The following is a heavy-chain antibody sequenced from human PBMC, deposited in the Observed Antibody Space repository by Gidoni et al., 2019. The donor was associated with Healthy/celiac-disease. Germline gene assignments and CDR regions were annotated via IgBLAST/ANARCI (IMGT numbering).Heavy chain of an antibody. J-gene: IGHJ3*02. D-gene: IGHD1-26*01. CDR3: ARDPRIVGALGDFDI. CDR2: ISSSSSTI. Sequence: EVHLVDSVGCLVQPGGSLRLSCADSGFTFSSYSMNWVRQAPGKGLEWVSYISSSSSTIFYVDYVKGRFTISRDNDKNSLYLQMNSLREEDTAVYYCARDPRIVGALGDFDIWGQGTMVTVSS. CDR1: GFTFSSYS. V-gene: IGHV3-48*02.